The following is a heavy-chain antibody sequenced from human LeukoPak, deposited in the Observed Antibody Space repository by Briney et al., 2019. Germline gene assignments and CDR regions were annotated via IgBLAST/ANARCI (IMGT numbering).Heavy chain of an antibody. CDR1: EFTFSSYA. D-gene: IGHD1-7*01. CDR2: ISYDGSNK. CDR3: ARVGYNWNYEDY. Sequence: GGSLRLSCAASEFTFSSYAMHWVRQAPGKGLEWVAVISYDGSNKYYADSVKGRFTISRDNSKNTLYLQMNSLRAEDTAVYYCARVGYNWNYEDYWGQGTLVTVSS. J-gene: IGHJ4*02. V-gene: IGHV3-30-3*01.